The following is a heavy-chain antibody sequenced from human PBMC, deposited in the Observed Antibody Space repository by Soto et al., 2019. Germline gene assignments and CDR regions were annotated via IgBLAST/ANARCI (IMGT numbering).Heavy chain of an antibody. Sequence: EVQLLESGGGLVQPGGSLRLSCAASGFTFNNYAMTWVRQAPGKGLEWVSAISGGGDTTSYADSVKGRFTVSRDGTKNTLYLQMSSLRAVDPALYYWATGRGGSGSLTPRVDFWGQGTLVTVSS. CDR3: ATGRGGSGSLTPRVDF. CDR1: GFTFNNYA. CDR2: ISGGGDTT. D-gene: IGHD3-10*01. J-gene: IGHJ4*02. V-gene: IGHV3-23*01.